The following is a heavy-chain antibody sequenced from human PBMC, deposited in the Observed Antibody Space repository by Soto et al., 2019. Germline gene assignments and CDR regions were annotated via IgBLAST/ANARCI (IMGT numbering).Heavy chain of an antibody. Sequence: SETLSLTCAVSGGSISSGGYSWSWIRQPPGKGLEWIGYIYHSGSTYYNPSLKSRVTISVDRSKNQFSLKLSSVTAADTAVYYCARAYIAARRGEYNYWGQGTLVTVSS. D-gene: IGHD6-6*01. CDR3: ARAYIAARRGEYNY. CDR2: IYHSGST. J-gene: IGHJ4*02. V-gene: IGHV4-30-2*01. CDR1: GGSISSGGYS.